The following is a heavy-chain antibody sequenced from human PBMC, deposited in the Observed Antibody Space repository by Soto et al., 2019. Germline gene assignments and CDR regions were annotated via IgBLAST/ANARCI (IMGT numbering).Heavy chain of an antibody. V-gene: IGHV4-4*02. D-gene: IGHD2-15*01. CDR1: GGSISSSNW. Sequence: QVQLQESGPGLVKPSGTLSLTCAVSGGSISSSNWWSWVLQPPGKGLEWIGEIYHSGSTNYNPSLKSRVTISVDKSKNQFSLKLSSVTAADTAVYDCARVGGYCSGGSCERADYWGQGTLVTVSS. CDR3: ARVGGYCSGGSCERADY. J-gene: IGHJ4*02. CDR2: IYHSGST.